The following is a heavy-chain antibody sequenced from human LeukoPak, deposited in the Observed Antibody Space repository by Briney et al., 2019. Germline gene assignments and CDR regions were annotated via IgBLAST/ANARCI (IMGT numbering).Heavy chain of an antibody. J-gene: IGHJ4*02. Sequence: GGSLRLSCAASGFTVSSNYMSWVRQAPGKGLEWVSLIYSGGRIFYADSVKGRFIISTDNSRNTLYLQMNSLRAEDTAVYYCASGFSYGKVDYWGQGTLVTVSS. D-gene: IGHD5-18*01. CDR2: IYSGGRI. V-gene: IGHV3-66*01. CDR3: ASGFSYGKVDY. CDR1: GFTVSSNY.